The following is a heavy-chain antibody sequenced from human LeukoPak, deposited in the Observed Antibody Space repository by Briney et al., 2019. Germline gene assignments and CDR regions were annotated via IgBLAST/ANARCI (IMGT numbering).Heavy chain of an antibody. CDR3: ARAPTYDSSSDY. CDR1: GFTFSSYS. CDR2: ISSSSSYI. D-gene: IGHD3-22*01. J-gene: IGHJ4*02. Sequence: GGSLRLSCAAFGFTFSSYSMNWVRQAPGKGLEWVSSISSSSSYIYYADSVKGRFTISRDNAKNSLYPQMNSLRAEDTAMYYCARAPTYDSSSDYWGQGTLVTVSS. V-gene: IGHV3-21*01.